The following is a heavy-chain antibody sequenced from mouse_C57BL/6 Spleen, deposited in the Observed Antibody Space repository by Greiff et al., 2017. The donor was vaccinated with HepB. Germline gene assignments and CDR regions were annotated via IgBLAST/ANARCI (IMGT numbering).Heavy chain of an antibody. CDR2: IISGSSTI. CDR3: ARGYYSKRGFAY. V-gene: IGHV5-17*01. CDR1: GFTFSDYG. D-gene: IGHD2-12*01. Sequence: EVKLVESGGGLVKPGGSLKLSCAASGFTFSDYGMHWVRQAPGMGLVWVAYIISGSSTIYYADTVRGRFTIARDNAKNTLFRQMTSLRSEDTAMFYCARGYYSKRGFAYWGQGTLVTVSA. J-gene: IGHJ3*01.